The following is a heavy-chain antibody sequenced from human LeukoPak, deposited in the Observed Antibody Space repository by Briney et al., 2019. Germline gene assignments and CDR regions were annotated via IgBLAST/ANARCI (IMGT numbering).Heavy chain of an antibody. CDR3: ARAETVWASDYDNNGYYDY. D-gene: IGHD3-22*01. Sequence: ASVKVSCKASGYPFTTYTMNWVRQAPGQGLEWMGWINTNTGSPAYAQAFTGRFVFSLDTSVSTAFLQINSLRAEDTAVYFCARAETVWASDYDNNGYYDYWGQGTLVTVSS. CDR1: GYPFTTYT. J-gene: IGHJ4*02. CDR2: INTNTGSP. V-gene: IGHV7-4-1*02.